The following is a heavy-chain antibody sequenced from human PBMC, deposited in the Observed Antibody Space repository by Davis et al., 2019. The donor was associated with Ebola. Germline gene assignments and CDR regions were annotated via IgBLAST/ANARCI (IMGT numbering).Heavy chain of an antibody. CDR3: ARGSSHLYTAAAGRGWGFDP. CDR2: INHSGST. CDR1: GGSFSGYY. J-gene: IGHJ5*02. V-gene: IGHV4-34*01. D-gene: IGHD6-13*01. Sequence: PSETLSLTCAVYGGSFSGYYWSWIRQPPGKGLEWIGEINHSGSTNYNPSLKSRVTISVDTSKNQFSLKLSSVTAADTAVYYCARGSSHLYTAAAGRGWGFDPWGQGTLVTVSS.